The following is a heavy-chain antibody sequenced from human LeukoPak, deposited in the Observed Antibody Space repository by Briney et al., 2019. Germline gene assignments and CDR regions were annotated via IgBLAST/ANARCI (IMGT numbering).Heavy chain of an antibody. V-gene: IGHV4-59*12. CDR1: GGSISSYY. Sequence: SETLSLTCTVSGGSISSYYWSWIRQPPGKGLEWIGYIYYSGSTNYNPSLKSRVTISVDTSKNQFSLKLSSVTAADTAVYYCARDDGSGYTKGYEHYYYYLDVWGKGTTVTVSS. J-gene: IGHJ6*03. CDR3: ARDDGSGYTKGYEHYYYYLDV. D-gene: IGHD3-3*02. CDR2: IYYSGST.